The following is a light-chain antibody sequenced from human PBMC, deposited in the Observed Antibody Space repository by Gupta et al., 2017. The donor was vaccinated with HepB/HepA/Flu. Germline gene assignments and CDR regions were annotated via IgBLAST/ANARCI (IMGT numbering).Light chain of an antibody. CDR3: QVWDSSSDHVV. CDR2: YDT. V-gene: IGLV3-21*04. CDR1: NIGSKS. J-gene: IGLJ2*01. Sequence: SYLLTQPPSVSVAPGKTARTTCGGNNIGSKSVHWYQQKPGQAPVLVIYYDTDRPSGIPERFSGSNSGNTATLTISSVEAGDEADYYCQVWDSSSDHVVFGGGTKLTVL.